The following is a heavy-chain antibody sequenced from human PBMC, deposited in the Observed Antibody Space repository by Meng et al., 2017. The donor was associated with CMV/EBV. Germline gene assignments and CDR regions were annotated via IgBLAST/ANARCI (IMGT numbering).Heavy chain of an antibody. CDR2: ITSSSDYV. CDR3: ARVGPRVTFVGFSFDF. CDR1: GFTFSSYW. Sequence: GESLKISCAASGFTFSSYWMSWVRQAPGKGLEWVSSITSSSDYVRYAGSVKGRFTISRDNAKNALYLQMNNVRAEDTAVYYCARVGPRVTFVGFSFDFWGLGTLVTV. D-gene: IGHD3/OR15-3a*01. V-gene: IGHV3-21*01. J-gene: IGHJ4*02.